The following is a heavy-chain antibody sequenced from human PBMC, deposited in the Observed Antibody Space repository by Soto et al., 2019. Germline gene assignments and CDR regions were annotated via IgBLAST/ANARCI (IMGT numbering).Heavy chain of an antibody. J-gene: IGHJ4*02. V-gene: IGHV3-48*01. D-gene: IGHD3-10*01. Sequence: EVQLVESGGGLVQPGGSLRLSCAASGFTFSSYSMNWVRQAQGQGLEWVSYISSSSSTIYYADSVKGRFTISRDNAKNSLYLQMNSLRAEDTAVYYCARANYYGSPGDFDYWGQGTLVTVSS. CDR3: ARANYYGSPGDFDY. CDR2: ISSSSSTI. CDR1: GFTFSSYS.